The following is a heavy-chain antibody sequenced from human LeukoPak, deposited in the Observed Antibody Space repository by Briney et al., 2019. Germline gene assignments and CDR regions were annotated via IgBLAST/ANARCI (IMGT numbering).Heavy chain of an antibody. CDR3: ARGRPCTGGSCCGD. V-gene: IGHV3-53*01. D-gene: IGHD2-15*01. J-gene: IGHJ4*02. Sequence: GGSLRLSCAASGFTFNTYEMTWVRQAPGKGLEWVSVIYSGGITYYADSVKGRFTISRDNSKNTLYLQMNSLRADDTAVYYCARGRPCTGGSCCGDWGEGTLVTVSS. CDR1: GFTFNTYE. CDR2: IYSGGIT.